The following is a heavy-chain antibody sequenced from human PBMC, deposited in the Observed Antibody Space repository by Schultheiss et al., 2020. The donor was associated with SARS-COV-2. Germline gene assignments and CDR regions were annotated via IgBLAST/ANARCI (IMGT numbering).Heavy chain of an antibody. CDR1: GFTFSSYS. CDR2: ISSSSSTI. D-gene: IGHD2/OR15-2a*01. CDR3: ARLRRDVTSDAFDI. Sequence: GGSLRLSCAASGFTFSSYSMNWVRQAPGKGLEWVSSISSSSSTIYYADSVKGRFTISRDNAKNSLYLQMNSLRAEDTAVYYCARLRRDVTSDAFDIWGQGTMVTVSS. J-gene: IGHJ3*02. V-gene: IGHV3-21*04.